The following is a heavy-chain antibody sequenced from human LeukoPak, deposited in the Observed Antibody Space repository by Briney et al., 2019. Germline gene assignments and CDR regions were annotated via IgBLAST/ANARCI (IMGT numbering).Heavy chain of an antibody. CDR2: IIPIFGTA. Sequence: ASVKVSCKASGGTFSSYAISWVRQAPGQGLEWMGGIIPIFGTANYAQKFQGRVTITADKSTSTAYMELSSLRSEDTAVYYCARPHLRTYYYGSGSSLDYWGQGTLVTVSS. CDR3: ARPHLRTYYYGSGSSLDY. D-gene: IGHD3-10*01. J-gene: IGHJ4*02. CDR1: GGTFSSYA. V-gene: IGHV1-69*06.